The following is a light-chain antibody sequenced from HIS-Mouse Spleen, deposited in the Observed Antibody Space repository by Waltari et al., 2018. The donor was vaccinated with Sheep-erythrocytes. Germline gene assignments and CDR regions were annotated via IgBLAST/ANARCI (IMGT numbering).Light chain of an antibody. Sequence: DIKMTKSPSSLSASVGNRVTTTCRASQSISSYLNWYQQKPGKAPKLLIYAASSLQSGVPSRFSGSGSGTDFTLTISSLQPEDFATYYCQQSYSTPQFTFGPGTKVDIK. CDR2: AAS. CDR1: QSISSY. CDR3: QQSYSTPQFT. J-gene: IGKJ3*01. V-gene: IGKV1-39*01.